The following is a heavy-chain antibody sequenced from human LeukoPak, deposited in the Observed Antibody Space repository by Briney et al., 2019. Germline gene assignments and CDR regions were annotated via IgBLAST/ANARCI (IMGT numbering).Heavy chain of an antibody. CDR1: NGSISNYS. Sequence: PSETLSLTCTVSNGSISNYSWSWIRQPPGKGLEWIGYIYHSGSTYYNPSLESRVTISVDRSKNQFSLKLSSVTAADTAVYYCARGEATVAPLLGFDYWGQGTLVTVSS. V-gene: IGHV4-30-2*01. CDR3: ARGEATVAPLLGFDY. D-gene: IGHD4-23*01. J-gene: IGHJ4*02. CDR2: IYHSGST.